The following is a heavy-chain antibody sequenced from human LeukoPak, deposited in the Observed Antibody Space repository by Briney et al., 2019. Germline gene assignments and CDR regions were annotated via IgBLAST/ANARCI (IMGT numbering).Heavy chain of an antibody. CDR3: ARPKGAAAVVRFDP. D-gene: IGHD6-13*01. J-gene: IGHJ5*02. Sequence: ASVKVSCKASGYTFTRYYIHWVRQAPGQGLEWMGWINPNSGGTNYAQKFQGRVTMTRDTSISTAYMELSRLRSDDTAVYYCARPKGAAAVVRFDPWGQGTLVTVSS. CDR1: GYTFTRYY. CDR2: INPNSGGT. V-gene: IGHV1-2*02.